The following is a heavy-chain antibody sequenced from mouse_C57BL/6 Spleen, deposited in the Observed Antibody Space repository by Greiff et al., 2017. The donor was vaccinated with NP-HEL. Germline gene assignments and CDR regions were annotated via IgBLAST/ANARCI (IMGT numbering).Heavy chain of an antibody. CDR2: INPNNGGT. CDR1: GYTFTDYY. D-gene: IGHD1-1*01. J-gene: IGHJ2*01. Sequence: EVQLQQSGPELVKPGASVKISCKASGYTFTDYYMNWVKQSHGKSLEWIGDINPNNGGTSYNQKFKGKATLTVDKSSSTAYMELRSLTSEDSSVSYCASGDYVSPYYFAYWGQGPTLTVSS. V-gene: IGHV1-26*01. CDR3: ASGDYVSPYYFAY.